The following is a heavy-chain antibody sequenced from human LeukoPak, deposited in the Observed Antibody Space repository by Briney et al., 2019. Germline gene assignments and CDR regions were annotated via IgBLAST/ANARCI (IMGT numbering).Heavy chain of an antibody. Sequence: SSETLSLTCAVYGGSFSGYYWSWIRQPPWEGLEWIGEINHSGSTNYNPSLKSRVTISVDTSKNQFSLKLSSVTAADTAVYYCARGLTPQHWGQGTLVTVSS. CDR3: ARGLTPQH. CDR1: GGSFSGYY. J-gene: IGHJ1*01. V-gene: IGHV4-34*01. D-gene: IGHD1-14*01. CDR2: INHSGST.